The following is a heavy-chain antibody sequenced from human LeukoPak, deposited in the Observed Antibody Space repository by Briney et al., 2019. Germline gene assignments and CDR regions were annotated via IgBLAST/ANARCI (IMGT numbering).Heavy chain of an antibody. CDR1: GGSISSGGYS. D-gene: IGHD2-21*02. Sequence: PSETLSLTCTVSGGSISSGGYSWSWIRQPPGKGLEWIGYIYYSGSTYYNPSLKSRVTISVDTSKNQFSLKLSTVTAADTAVYYCARGPVTVSQYFDYWGQGTLVTVSS. J-gene: IGHJ4*02. CDR3: ARGPVTVSQYFDY. V-gene: IGHV4-30-4*07. CDR2: IYYSGST.